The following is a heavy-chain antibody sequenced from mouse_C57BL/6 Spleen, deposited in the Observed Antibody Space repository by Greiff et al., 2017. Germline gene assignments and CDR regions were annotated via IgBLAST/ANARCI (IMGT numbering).Heavy chain of an antibody. CDR3: ARPYYGSSYWYFDV. CDR1: GYTFTDYN. V-gene: IGHV1-22*01. D-gene: IGHD1-1*01. J-gene: IGHJ1*03. Sequence: EVKLVESGPELVKPGASVKMSCKASGYTFTDYNMHWVKQSHGKSLEWIGYINPNNGGTSYNQKFKGKATLTVNKSSSTAYMELRSLTSEDSAVYYCARPYYGSSYWYFDVWGTGTTVTVSS. CDR2: INPNNGGT.